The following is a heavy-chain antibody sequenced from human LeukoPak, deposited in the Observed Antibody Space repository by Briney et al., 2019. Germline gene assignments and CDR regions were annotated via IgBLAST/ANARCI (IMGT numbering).Heavy chain of an antibody. V-gene: IGHV4-34*01. J-gene: IGHJ4*02. CDR1: GGSFSGYY. CDR2: IYHSGST. Sequence: SETLSLTCAVYGGSFSGYYWSWIRQPPGKGLEWIGYIYHSGSTYYNPSLKSRVTISVDRSKNQFSLKLSSVTAADTAVYYCARDNEVPAAIDYWGQGTLVTVSS. CDR3: ARDNEVPAAIDY. D-gene: IGHD2-2*02.